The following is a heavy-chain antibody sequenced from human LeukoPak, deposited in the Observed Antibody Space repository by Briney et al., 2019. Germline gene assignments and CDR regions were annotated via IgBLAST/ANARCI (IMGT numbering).Heavy chain of an antibody. CDR3: TTTTYYYDSSGYYHFDY. Sequence: PGGSLRLSCAASGFTFSNAWMSWVRQAPGKGLEWVGRIKSKTDGGTTDYAAPVKGRFTISRDDSKNTLYLQMNSLKTEDTAVYYCTTTTYYYDSSGYYHFDYWGQGTLVTVSS. CDR2: IKSKTDGGTT. D-gene: IGHD3-22*01. V-gene: IGHV3-15*01. J-gene: IGHJ4*02. CDR1: GFTFSNAW.